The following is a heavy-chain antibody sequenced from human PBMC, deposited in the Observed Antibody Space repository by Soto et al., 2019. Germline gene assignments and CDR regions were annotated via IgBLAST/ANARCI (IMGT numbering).Heavy chain of an antibody. Sequence: QVQLVQSGAEVKKPGASVKVSCKASGYTFTSYGISWVRQAPGQGLEWMGWISAYNGNTNHAQKLQGRITMTTDSSTRTAYMELRSLRSDDTAVYYCARVSDYGDYVDYWGQGTLVTVSS. CDR3: ARVSDYGDYVDY. CDR2: ISAYNGNT. J-gene: IGHJ4*02. V-gene: IGHV1-18*01. CDR1: GYTFTSYG. D-gene: IGHD4-17*01.